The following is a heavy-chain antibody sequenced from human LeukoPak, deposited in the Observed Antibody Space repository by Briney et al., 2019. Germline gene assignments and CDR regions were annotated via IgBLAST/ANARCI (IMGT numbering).Heavy chain of an antibody. CDR3: ARDSRSSHYFDY. Sequence: GGSLRLSCAASGFTVSGTYMSWVRQAPGKGLEWVSVIYTGGSTYYADSVKGRFTIPRDDSKNALYLQMNSLRAEDTAVYYCARDSRSSHYFDYWGQGTLVTVSS. V-gene: IGHV3-66*01. CDR2: IYTGGST. CDR1: GFTVSGTY. J-gene: IGHJ4*02. D-gene: IGHD3-10*01.